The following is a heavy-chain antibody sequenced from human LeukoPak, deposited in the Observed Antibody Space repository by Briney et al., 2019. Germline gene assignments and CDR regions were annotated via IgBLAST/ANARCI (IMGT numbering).Heavy chain of an antibody. Sequence: PGRSLRLSCAASGFTFDDYAMHWVRQAPGKGLEWVSGINWNGGSTGYADSVKGRFTISRDNAKNSLYLQMNSLRAEDTALYYCARVGCSSTSCYKGIDYWGQGTLVTVSS. CDR3: ARVGCSSTSCYKGIDY. CDR1: GFTFDDYA. J-gene: IGHJ4*02. CDR2: INWNGGST. D-gene: IGHD2-2*02. V-gene: IGHV3-20*04.